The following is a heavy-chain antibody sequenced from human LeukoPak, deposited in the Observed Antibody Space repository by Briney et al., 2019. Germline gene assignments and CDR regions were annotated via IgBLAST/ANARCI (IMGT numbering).Heavy chain of an antibody. CDR3: ARTMGGYCSRASCYDYYYYMDV. CDR1: GFSLSTSGMR. CDR2: IDWDDNK. J-gene: IGHJ6*03. D-gene: IGHD2-2*01. Sequence: ESGPTLVNPTQTLTLTCTFSGFSLSTSGMRVSWIRQPPGKALEWLARIDWDDNKFYSTSLKTRLTISKDTSKNQVVLIMTSMDPVDTATYYCARTMGGYCSRASCYDYYYYMDVWGKGTTVTVSS. V-gene: IGHV2-70*04.